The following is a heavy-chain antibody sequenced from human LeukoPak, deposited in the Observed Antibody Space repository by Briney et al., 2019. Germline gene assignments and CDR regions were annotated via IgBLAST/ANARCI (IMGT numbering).Heavy chain of an antibody. D-gene: IGHD1-26*01. CDR3: ARVEGYSGSRDAFDI. V-gene: IGHV1-18*01. CDR1: GYTFTSYG. CDR2: ISAYNGNT. J-gene: IGHJ3*02. Sequence: ASVKVSCKASGYTFTSYGISWVRQAPGQGLEWMGWISAYNGNTNYAQKLQGRVTMTTDTSTSTAYMELRSLRSEDTAVYYCARVEGYSGSRDAFDIWGQGTMVTVSS.